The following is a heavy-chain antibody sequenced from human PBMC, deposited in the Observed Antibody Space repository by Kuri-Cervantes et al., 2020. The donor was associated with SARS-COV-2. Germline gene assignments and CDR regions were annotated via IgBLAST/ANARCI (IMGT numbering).Heavy chain of an antibody. CDR2: IIPIFGTA. J-gene: IGHJ4*02. CDR3: AREGSCSSTSCPSDY. D-gene: IGHD2-2*01. Sequence: SVKVSCKASGGTFSSYAISWVRQAPGQGLEWMGGIIPIFGTANYAQKFQGRVTITADKSTSTAYMELSSLRSEDTAVYYCAREGSCSSTSCPSDYWGQGTLVTDS. V-gene: IGHV1-69*06. CDR1: GGTFSSYA.